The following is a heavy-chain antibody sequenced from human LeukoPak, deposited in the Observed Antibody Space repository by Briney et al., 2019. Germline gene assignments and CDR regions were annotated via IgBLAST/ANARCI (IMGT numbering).Heavy chain of an antibody. J-gene: IGHJ3*02. CDR2: ISSSSSYI. V-gene: IGHV3-21*01. CDR1: GFTFSSYS. Sequence: GGSLRLSCAASGFTFSSYSMNWVRQAPGEGLEWVSSISSSSSYIYYADSVKGRFTISRDNAKNSLYLQMNSLRAEDTAVYYCARLGYDILTGYLDAFDIWGQGTMVTVSS. CDR3: ARLGYDILTGYLDAFDI. D-gene: IGHD3-9*01.